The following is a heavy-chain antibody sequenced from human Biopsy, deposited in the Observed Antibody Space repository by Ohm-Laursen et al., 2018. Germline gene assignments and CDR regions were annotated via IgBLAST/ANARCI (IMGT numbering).Heavy chain of an antibody. V-gene: IGHV4-59*01. CDR2: IYNSGST. CDR1: GGSMSSYY. CDR3: ARATNSTGWPYYYFYGMDV. J-gene: IGHJ6*02. Sequence: TLSLTCTVSGGSMSSYYWTWIRQPPGKGLEWIGYIYNSGSTNYNPSLKSRVTISVAVDTSKSQFSLRLSSVTAADTAVYYCARATNSTGWPYYYFYGMDVWGQGTTVTVSS. D-gene: IGHD2/OR15-2a*01.